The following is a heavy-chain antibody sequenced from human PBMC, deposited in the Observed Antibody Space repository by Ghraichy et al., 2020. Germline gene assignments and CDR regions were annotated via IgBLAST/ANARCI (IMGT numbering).Heavy chain of an antibody. Sequence: SETLSLTCTVSGDSLISSGYYWGWIRQPPGKGLEWIGSIYYSGSTFYDPSFKSRVTISVDTSRNRFSLRLTSVTAADTAVYYCARGQGRVPAAISWFDPWGHGALVTVSS. D-gene: IGHD2-2*01. CDR3: ARGQGRVPAAISWFDP. CDR2: IYYSGST. J-gene: IGHJ5*02. CDR1: GDSLISSGYY. V-gene: IGHV4-39*07.